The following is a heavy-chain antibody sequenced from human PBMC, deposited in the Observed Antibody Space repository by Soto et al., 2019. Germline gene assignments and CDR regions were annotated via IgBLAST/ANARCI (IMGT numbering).Heavy chain of an antibody. CDR1: GFTFSNAW. D-gene: IGHD6-13*01. CDR2: IKSKTDGGTT. Sequence: EVQLVESGGGLVKPGGSLRLSCAASGFTFSNAWMSWVRQAPGKGLEWVGRIKSKTDGGTTDYAAPVKGRFTISRDDSKNTLYLQMNSMKTEETAVYYCTTGVGLGSSFPSWYYYYYGMDVWGQGTTVTVSS. J-gene: IGHJ6*02. V-gene: IGHV3-15*01. CDR3: TTGVGLGSSFPSWYYYYYGMDV.